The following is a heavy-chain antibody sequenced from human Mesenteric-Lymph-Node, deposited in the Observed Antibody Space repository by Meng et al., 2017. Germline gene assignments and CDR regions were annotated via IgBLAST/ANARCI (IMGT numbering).Heavy chain of an antibody. CDR3: ARHNGVLRYFDWPGDAFDI. D-gene: IGHD3-9*01. CDR1: GYSFRSYW. CDR2: IYPGDSDT. V-gene: IGHV5-51*01. Sequence: GESLKISCKASGYSFRSYWLAWVRQMPGKGLEWMGIIYPGDSDTRYSPSFQGQVTISADKSISTAYLQWSSLKASDTAMYYCARHNGVLRYFDWPGDAFDIWGQGTMVTVSS. J-gene: IGHJ3*02.